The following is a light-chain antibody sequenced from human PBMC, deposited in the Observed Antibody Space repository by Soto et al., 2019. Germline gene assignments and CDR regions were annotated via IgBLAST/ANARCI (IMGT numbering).Light chain of an antibody. Sequence: EIVLTRSPDTPSLSPGETATLSCRASQTVTSSFLAGYQQKPGQAPRLLISGASNRAADIPDRFSGSGSGTAFTLAISRVEPEDFAVYYCQQYGKSPRTFGQGTKVEIK. V-gene: IGKV3-20*01. CDR2: GAS. CDR3: QQYGKSPRT. J-gene: IGKJ1*01. CDR1: QTVTSSF.